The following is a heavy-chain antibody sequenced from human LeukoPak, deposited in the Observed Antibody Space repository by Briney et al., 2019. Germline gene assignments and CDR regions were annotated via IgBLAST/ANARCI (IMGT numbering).Heavy chain of an antibody. V-gene: IGHV4-30-4*01. Sequence: SETLSLTCTVSSVSISSGDYYWSWIRQPPGKGLEWIGHINYSGSTSYNPSFKSRATISVDTAKSQFSLKLSSVSAADTAVYYCARAPLGFCSGGTCKRYFDYWGQGTLVTVSS. CDR1: SVSISSGDYY. CDR3: ARAPLGFCSGGTCKRYFDY. CDR2: INYSGST. J-gene: IGHJ4*02. D-gene: IGHD2-15*01.